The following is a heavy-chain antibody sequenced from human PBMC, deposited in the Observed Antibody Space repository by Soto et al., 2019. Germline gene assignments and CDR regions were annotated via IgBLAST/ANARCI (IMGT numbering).Heavy chain of an antibody. Sequence: GGSLRLSCAASGFTFSTYAMNWVRQAPGKGLEWVSGISGSGDSTYYADSVKGRLTISRDNSKNVLYLQMNTLRAEDTAIYYCARVSSSWYAGFFDLWGQGTLVTVSS. V-gene: IGHV3-23*01. CDR1: GFTFSTYA. CDR2: ISGSGDST. D-gene: IGHD6-13*01. CDR3: ARVSSSWYAGFFDL. J-gene: IGHJ4*02.